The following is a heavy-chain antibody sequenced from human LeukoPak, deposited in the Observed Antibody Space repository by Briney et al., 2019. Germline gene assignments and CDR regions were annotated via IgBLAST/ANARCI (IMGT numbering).Heavy chain of an antibody. J-gene: IGHJ6*03. Sequence: SSETLSLTCSISGGSVSDFYWSWIRQSTGKGLEWIGYVYYGGSTTYSPSLKSRVSISRDTSRNHLSLILTSVTAADTAVYYCARNGGSRFFYYYMDIWGEGTTVSVSS. CDR3: ARNGGSRFFYYYMDI. CDR2: VYYGGST. V-gene: IGHV4-59*02. CDR1: GGSVSDFY. D-gene: IGHD3-16*01.